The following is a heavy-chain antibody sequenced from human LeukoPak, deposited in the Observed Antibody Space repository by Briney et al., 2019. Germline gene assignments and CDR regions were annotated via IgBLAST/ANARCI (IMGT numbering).Heavy chain of an antibody. Sequence: GGSLRLSCAASGFTFSNYWMHWVRQTPGKWLVWVSRIISDGSSTSYADSVKGRFTISRDNAKNTLYLQMNSLRAEDTAVYYCAREGSLPDYWGQGTLVTVSS. J-gene: IGHJ4*02. CDR2: IISDGSST. V-gene: IGHV3-74*01. CDR1: GFTFSNYW. CDR3: AREGSLPDY.